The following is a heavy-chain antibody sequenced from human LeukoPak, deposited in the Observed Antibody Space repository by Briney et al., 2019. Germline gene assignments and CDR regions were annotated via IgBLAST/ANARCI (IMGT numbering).Heavy chain of an antibody. J-gene: IGHJ6*02. CDR3: ARYFDWFYYGMDV. Sequence: GSLRLSCAASGFTFSSYAMHWVRQAPGKGLEWVAVISYDGSNKYYADSVKGRFTISRDNSKNTLYLQMNSLRAEDTAVYYCARYFDWFYYGMDVWGQGTTVTVSS. D-gene: IGHD3-9*01. CDR1: GFTFSSYA. CDR2: ISYDGSNK. V-gene: IGHV3-30-3*01.